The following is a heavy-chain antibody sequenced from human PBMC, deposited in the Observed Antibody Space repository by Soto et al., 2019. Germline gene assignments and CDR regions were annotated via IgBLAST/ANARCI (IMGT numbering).Heavy chain of an antibody. CDR3: ARVRGSGPLDY. J-gene: IGHJ4*02. Sequence: EVQLVESGGGLVQPGGSLRLSCAASGFTFSSYWMSWVRQAPGKGLEWVANIKQDGSEKYYVDSVKGRFTISRYNAKNSLYLQMNSLRAEDTAVYYCARVRGSGPLDYWGQGTLVTVSS. D-gene: IGHD3-10*01. V-gene: IGHV3-7*01. CDR1: GFTFSSYW. CDR2: IKQDGSEK.